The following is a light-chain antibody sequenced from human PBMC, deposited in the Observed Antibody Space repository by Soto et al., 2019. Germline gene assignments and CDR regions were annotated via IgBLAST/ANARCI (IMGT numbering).Light chain of an antibody. J-gene: IGKJ1*01. CDR1: NSVSSSD. Sequence: IVLTQSAGTRSFSXGERATLSCRASNSVSSSDLAWYQQKPGKXPRVLXYGASSRANGSPDRFSGSGSGTDFTRTISRREPDDFAVYYGQQYGSSPRTFGQGTKVDIK. V-gene: IGKV3-20*01. CDR2: GAS. CDR3: QQYGSSPRT.